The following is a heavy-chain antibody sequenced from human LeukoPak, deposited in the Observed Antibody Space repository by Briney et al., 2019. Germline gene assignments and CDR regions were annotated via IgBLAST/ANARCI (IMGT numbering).Heavy chain of an antibody. CDR3: ARESGGEYDILTGYYDWFDP. V-gene: IGHV3-23*01. CDR1: GFTFSSYG. Sequence: GGSLRLSCAASGFTFSSYGMSWVRQAPGKGLEWVSAVSAGGGTTYYADSVKGRFTISRDNSKNTLYLLMNSLRAEDTAVYYCARESGGEYDILTGYYDWFDPWGQGTLVTVSS. D-gene: IGHD3-9*01. CDR2: VSAGGGTT. J-gene: IGHJ5*02.